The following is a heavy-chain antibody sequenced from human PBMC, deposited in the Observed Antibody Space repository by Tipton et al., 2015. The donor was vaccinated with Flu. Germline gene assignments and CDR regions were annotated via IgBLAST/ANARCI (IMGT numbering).Heavy chain of an antibody. CDR2: LSYSGNT. V-gene: IGHV4-39*01. Sequence: TLSLTCTVSSGSIRSTNYFCAWIRQPPGKRLELIGGLSYSGNTYYNPSLKSRVVISMDTSKNQFSLKLTSATAADTAIYYCARLSFYDVDLKNFYFDYWGQGALVTVSS. J-gene: IGHJ4*02. CDR1: SGSIRSTNYF. CDR3: ARLSFYDVDLKNFYFDY. D-gene: IGHD3-10*02.